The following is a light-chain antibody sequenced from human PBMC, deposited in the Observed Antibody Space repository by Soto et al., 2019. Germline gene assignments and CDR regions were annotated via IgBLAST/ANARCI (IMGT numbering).Light chain of an antibody. J-gene: IGKJ3*01. CDR1: QGISSF. CDR2: GAS. CDR3: QQLNSFPIP. V-gene: IGKV1-9*01. Sequence: IQLTQSSSSLSASVGDRVTITCRASQGISSFLAWYQQKPGKAPKLLIYGASTLQSGVPSRFSGSGSGTDFTLTIGSLQPEDFATCYCQQLNSFPIPFGPGTKVDIK.